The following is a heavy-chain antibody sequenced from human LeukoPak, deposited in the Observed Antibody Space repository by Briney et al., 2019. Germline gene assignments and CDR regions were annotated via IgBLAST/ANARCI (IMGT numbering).Heavy chain of an antibody. CDR2: MNPNSGNT. V-gene: IGHV1-8*03. Sequence: ASVKVSCKASGYTFTSYDINWVRQATGQGLEWMGWMNPNSGNTGYARKFQGRVTITRNTSISTAYMELSSLRSEDTAVYYCARGDMITFGGVIVIANWFDPWGQGTLVTVSS. J-gene: IGHJ5*02. D-gene: IGHD3-16*02. CDR3: ARGDMITFGGVIVIANWFDP. CDR1: GYTFTSYD.